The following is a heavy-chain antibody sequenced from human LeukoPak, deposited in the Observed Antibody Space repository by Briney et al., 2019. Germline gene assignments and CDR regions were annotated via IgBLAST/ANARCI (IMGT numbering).Heavy chain of an antibody. J-gene: IGHJ5*02. Sequence: SETLSLTCAVYGGSFSGYYWGWIRQPPGKGLEWIGSIYHSGSTYYNPSLKSRVTISVDTSKNQFSLKLSSVTAADTAVYYCATSGWNRRFDPWGQGTLVTVSS. CDR1: GGSFSGYY. CDR3: ATSGWNRRFDP. D-gene: IGHD6-19*01. CDR2: IYHSGST. V-gene: IGHV4-38-2*01.